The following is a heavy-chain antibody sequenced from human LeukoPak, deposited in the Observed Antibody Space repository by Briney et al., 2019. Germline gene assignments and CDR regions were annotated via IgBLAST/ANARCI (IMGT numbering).Heavy chain of an antibody. V-gene: IGHV3-74*01. D-gene: IGHD6-13*01. J-gene: IGHJ4*02. CDR1: GFTFSSYW. CDR3: AREGLYGSSWYYFDY. Sequence: PGGSLRLSCAASGFTFSSYWMHWVRQAPGKGLVWVSRINPDGSRTSYADSVKGRFTISRDNAKNSLYLQINGLRAEDTAVYYCAREGLYGSSWYYFDYWGQGTLVTVSS. CDR2: INPDGSRT.